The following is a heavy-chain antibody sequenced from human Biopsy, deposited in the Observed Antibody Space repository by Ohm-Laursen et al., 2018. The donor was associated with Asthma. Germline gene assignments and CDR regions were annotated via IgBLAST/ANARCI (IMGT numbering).Heavy chain of an antibody. Sequence: ASVKVSCKASGYTFINYAIHWVRQAPGQRLEWMGWLNAGNGNPKYSQKVQGRVTITRDTSASTAYMDLSSLRSEDTAGYYCARTYYDFLTGQGNDAFAIWGQGTMVTVSS. CDR3: ARTYYDFLTGQGNDAFAI. CDR2: LNAGNGNP. D-gene: IGHD3-9*01. CDR1: GYTFINYA. J-gene: IGHJ3*02. V-gene: IGHV1-3*01.